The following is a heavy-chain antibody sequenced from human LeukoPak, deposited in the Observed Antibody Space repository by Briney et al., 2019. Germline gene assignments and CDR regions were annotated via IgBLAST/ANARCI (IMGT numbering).Heavy chain of an antibody. CDR3: ARDGNYGSGSPLYYYYYYYMDV. CDR2: INPNSGGT. CDR1: GYTFTGYY. Sequence: ASVKVSCKASGYTFTGYYMHWVRQAPGQGLEWMGWINPNSGGTNYAQKFQGRVTMTRDTSISTAYMELSRLRSDDTAVYYCARDGNYGSGSPLYYYYYYYMDVWGKGTTVTVSS. D-gene: IGHD3-10*01. V-gene: IGHV1-2*02. J-gene: IGHJ6*03.